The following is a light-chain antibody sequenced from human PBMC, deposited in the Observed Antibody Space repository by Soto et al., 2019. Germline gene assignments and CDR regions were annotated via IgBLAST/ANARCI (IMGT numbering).Light chain of an antibody. CDR3: SSYAGSNDVV. CDR1: SSDVGGYNY. Sequence: QSALTQPPSASGSPEQSVTISCTGTSSDVGGYNYVSWYQQHPGKAPKLMIYEVSKRPSGVPDRFSGSKSDNTASLTVSGLQAEDEADYYCSSYAGSNDVVFGGGTKLTVL. CDR2: EVS. V-gene: IGLV2-8*01. J-gene: IGLJ3*02.